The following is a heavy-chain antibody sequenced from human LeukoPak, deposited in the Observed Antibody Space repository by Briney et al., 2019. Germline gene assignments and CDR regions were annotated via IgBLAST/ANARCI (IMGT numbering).Heavy chain of an antibody. J-gene: IGHJ4*02. CDR1: CTSISCYF. CDR3: ARGECIASAQYGY. D-gene: IGHD6-13*01. V-gene: IGHV4-59*12. Sequence: PSALRLPTGTAACTSISCYFWSWLRPPRGGGQWGIAFSDYGGSTYYNPSLKGRFTISGDNSKNKFYLQMSTLSAADTAVYYCARGECIASAQYGYWGQGTLVTVSS. CDR2: SDYGGST.